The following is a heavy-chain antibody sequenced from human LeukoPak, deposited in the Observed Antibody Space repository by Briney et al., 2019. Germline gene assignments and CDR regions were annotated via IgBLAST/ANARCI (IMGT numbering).Heavy chain of an antibody. D-gene: IGHD3-10*01. CDR3: ARDGRRITMVRGVSNWFDP. Sequence: ASVKVSCKASGYTFTGYYMHWVRQAPGQGLEWMGRINPNSGGRNYAQKFQGRVTMTRHTSISTAYVELSRLRSDDTAVYYCARDGRRITMVRGVSNWFDPWGQGTLVTVSS. J-gene: IGHJ5*02. V-gene: IGHV1-2*06. CDR1: GYTFTGYY. CDR2: INPNSGGR.